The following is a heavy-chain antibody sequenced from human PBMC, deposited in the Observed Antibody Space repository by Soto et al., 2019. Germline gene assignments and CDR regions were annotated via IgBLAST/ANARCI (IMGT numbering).Heavy chain of an antibody. Sequence: PXVSLRLSCAASGFTFSGSAMHWVRQASGKGLEWVGRIRSKANSYATAYAASVKGRFTISRDDSKNTAYLQMNSLKTEDTAVYYCTRPGRDSSGYYYSYWGQGTLVTVSS. V-gene: IGHV3-73*01. CDR3: TRPGRDSSGYYYSY. CDR2: IRSKANSYAT. D-gene: IGHD3-22*01. J-gene: IGHJ4*02. CDR1: GFTFSGSA.